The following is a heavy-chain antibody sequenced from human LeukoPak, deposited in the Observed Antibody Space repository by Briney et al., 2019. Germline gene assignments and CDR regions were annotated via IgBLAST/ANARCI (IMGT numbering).Heavy chain of an antibody. CDR2: ISGDRNYE. CDR3: TKDLWFGESLHY. J-gene: IGHJ4*02. V-gene: IGHV3-30*18. CDR1: GFIFSYYG. D-gene: IGHD3-10*01. Sequence: GGSLRLSCGASGFIFSYYGMHWVREAPGKGLEWVAAISGDRNYEYFADSVKGRFTISRDNTKNTLYLQMNSLRAEDTAVYYCTKDLWFGESLHYWGQGTLVTVSS.